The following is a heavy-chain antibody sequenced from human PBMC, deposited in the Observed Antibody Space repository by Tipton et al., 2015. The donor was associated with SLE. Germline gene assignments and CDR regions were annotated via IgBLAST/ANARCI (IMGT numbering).Heavy chain of an antibody. CDR3: ARDWGIYSGYDHRWFDP. CDR2: IIPIFGTA. D-gene: IGHD5-12*01. V-gene: IGHV1-69*01. CDR1: GYTFTSYG. Sequence: QVQLVQSGAEVKKPGASVKVSCKASGYTFTSYGISWVRQAPGQGLEWMGGIIPIFGTANYAQKFQGRVTITTDESTSTAYMELSSLRSEDTAVYYCARDWGIYSGYDHRWFDPWGQGTLVTVSS. J-gene: IGHJ5*02.